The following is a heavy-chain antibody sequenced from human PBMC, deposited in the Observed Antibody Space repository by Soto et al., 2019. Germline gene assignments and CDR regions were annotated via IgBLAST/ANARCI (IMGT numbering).Heavy chain of an antibody. CDR2: IERDDDDK. Sequence: SGAAVVNPPETLTKALTLSAFSLTSPGMCVSWIRQPPGKALEWLALIERDDDDKYYSTSLKTRLTISKDTRKNQVVLTMANMDPADTGTYYCARSIRGPRRFNGMDVWGQGTTVTVSS. CDR3: ARSIRGPRRFNGMDV. CDR1: AFSLTSPGMC. J-gene: IGHJ6*02. D-gene: IGHD1-20*01. V-gene: IGHV2-70*13.